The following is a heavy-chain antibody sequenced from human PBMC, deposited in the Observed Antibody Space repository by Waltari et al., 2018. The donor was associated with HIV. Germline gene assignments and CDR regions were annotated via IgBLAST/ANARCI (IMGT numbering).Heavy chain of an antibody. D-gene: IGHD3-22*01. CDR3: ARDLTHWFDSSAYYGAGD. CDR1: GYPFTSYA. CDR2: INVGNGER. Sequence: QVQLVQSGAEVKKPGASVKVSCKASGYPFTSYAIHWVRQAPGQKLEWMGLINVGNGERKYSQKFQDRVTMTSDTSASTAYMGLSSLRSEDTAVFFCARDLTHWFDSSAYYGAGDWGQGTLVTVSS. J-gene: IGHJ4*02. V-gene: IGHV1-3*01.